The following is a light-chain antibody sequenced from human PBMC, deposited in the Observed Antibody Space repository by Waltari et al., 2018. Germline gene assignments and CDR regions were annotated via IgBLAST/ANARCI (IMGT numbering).Light chain of an antibody. CDR2: AAS. CDR1: QSISSY. V-gene: IGKV1-39*01. J-gene: IGKJ2*01. CDR3: QQSYSTPYD. Sequence: DIQMTQSPSSLSASVGDRVTITCRASQSISSYLNWYQQKPGKAPKLLIYAASSLQSGGPSRFSGSGSGTDFTLTISSLQPEDFATYYCQQSYSTPYDFGQGTKLEIK.